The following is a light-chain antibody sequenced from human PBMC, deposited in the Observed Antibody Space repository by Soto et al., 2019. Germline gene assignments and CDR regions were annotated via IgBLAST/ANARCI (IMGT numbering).Light chain of an antibody. J-gene: IGKJ5*01. V-gene: IGKV1-39*01. CDR3: QQTDSSPSFT. CDR2: GAS. CDR1: QSIRDH. Sequence: IQMTQSPSSLSASLGDRVTITCRASQSIRDHLNWYQQKPGKAPKLLIYGASNLESGVPSRFSGSGSGTDFTLSISGLQPEDFAFYYCQQTDSSPSFTFGQGTRLEIK.